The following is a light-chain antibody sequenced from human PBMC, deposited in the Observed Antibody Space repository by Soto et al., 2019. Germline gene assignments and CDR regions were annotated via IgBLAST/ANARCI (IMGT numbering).Light chain of an antibody. V-gene: IGKV3-20*01. CDR3: QQYNGSPYT. CDR2: GAS. J-gene: IGKJ2*01. Sequence: EIVLTQSPGTLSLSPGEGATLSCRASQSVGSIYLAWYQQKPGQAPRLLIYGASRRATGIPDRFSGGGSGTDFTLTISRLEPEDFAVYYCQQYNGSPYTFGRGTKVEI. CDR1: QSVGSIY.